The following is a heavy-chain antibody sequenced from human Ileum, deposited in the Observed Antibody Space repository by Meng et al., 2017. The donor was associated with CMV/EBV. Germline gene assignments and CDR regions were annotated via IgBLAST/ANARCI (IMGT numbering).Heavy chain of an antibody. CDR3: ARGLASGWPDY. D-gene: IGHD3-10*01. CDR2: NTHSGRA. Sequence: QGPRHSWGPRLLKPSEPPSLPCAVFGGSFTDYYWTWFRPSPGKGLEWIGENTHSGRAYYSSSLTGRATISVDMSKYQFSLKLPSVTAADTAIYYCARGLASGWPDYWGQGTLVTVSS. V-gene: IGHV4-34*01. CDR1: GGSFTDYY. J-gene: IGHJ4*02.